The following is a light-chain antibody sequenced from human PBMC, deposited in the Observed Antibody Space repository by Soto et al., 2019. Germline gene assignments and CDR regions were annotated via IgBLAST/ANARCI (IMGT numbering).Light chain of an antibody. CDR3: SSSAGTSTI. CDR1: INDIGSYNY. V-gene: IGLV2-14*03. CDR2: DVS. J-gene: IGLJ2*01. Sequence: QSVLTQPASVSGSPGQSITISCTGTINDIGSYNYVSWYQQHPGRAPQLIIYDVSYRPSGVSDRFSGSKSGNTASLTISGLRAEDEADYYCSSSAGTSTIFGGGDQAHRP.